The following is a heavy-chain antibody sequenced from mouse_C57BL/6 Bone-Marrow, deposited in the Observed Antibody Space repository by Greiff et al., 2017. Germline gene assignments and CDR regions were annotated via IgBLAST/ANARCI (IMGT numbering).Heavy chain of an antibody. J-gene: IGHJ4*01. CDR2: IDPEDGET. V-gene: IGHV14-2*01. CDR3: ARRFTTVVATDYYAMDY. CDR1: GFNIKDYY. Sequence: EVQRVESGAELVKPGASVKLSCTASGFNIKDYYMHWVKQRTEQGLEWIGRIDPEDGETKYAPKFQGKATITADTSSNTAYLQLSSLTSEDTAVYYCARRFTTVVATDYYAMDYWGQGTSVTVSS. D-gene: IGHD1-1*01.